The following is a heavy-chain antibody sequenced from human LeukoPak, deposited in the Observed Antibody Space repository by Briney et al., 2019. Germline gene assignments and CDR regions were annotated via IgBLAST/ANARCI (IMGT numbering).Heavy chain of an antibody. CDR1: GGSISSGGYY. CDR3: ARALGDYVLYGMDV. Sequence: NPSETLSLTCTVSGGSISSGGYYWSWIRQHPGKGLEWIGYIYYSGSTYYNPSLKSRVTISVDTSKSQFSLKLSSVTAADTAVYYCARALGDYVLYGMDVWGQGTTVTVSS. J-gene: IGHJ6*02. V-gene: IGHV4-31*03. D-gene: IGHD4-17*01. CDR2: IYYSGST.